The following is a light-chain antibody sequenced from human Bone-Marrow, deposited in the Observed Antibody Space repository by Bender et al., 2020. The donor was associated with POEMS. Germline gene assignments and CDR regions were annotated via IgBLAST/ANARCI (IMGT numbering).Light chain of an antibody. CDR3: CSYAGSRTWV. J-gene: IGLJ3*02. CDR1: DSDIDAYNH. V-gene: IGLV2-14*03. Sequence: HSALTQPASVSASPGQSITISCTGTDSDIDAYNHVSWYQQYAGKAPRLIIYAVSSRASGISDRFSGSKSGNTASLTISGLQAEDEADYLCCSYAGSRTWVFGGGTKLTVL. CDR2: AVS.